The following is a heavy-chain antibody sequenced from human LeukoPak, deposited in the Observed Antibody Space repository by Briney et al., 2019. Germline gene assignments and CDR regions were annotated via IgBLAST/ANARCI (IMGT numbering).Heavy chain of an antibody. J-gene: IGHJ4*02. CDR2: IIPILGIA. Sequence: GASVKVSCKASGGTFSSYAISWVRQAPGQGLGWMGRIIPILGIANYAQKFQGRVTITADKSTSTAYMELSSLRSEDTAVYYCARDRRGAVAGLDYWGQGTLVTVSS. D-gene: IGHD6-19*01. CDR3: ARDRRGAVAGLDY. V-gene: IGHV1-69*04. CDR1: GGTFSSYA.